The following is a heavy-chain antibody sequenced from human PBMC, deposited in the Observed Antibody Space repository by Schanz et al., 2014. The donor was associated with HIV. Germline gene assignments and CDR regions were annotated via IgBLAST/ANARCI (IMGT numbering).Heavy chain of an antibody. CDR2: ISTSGYI. CDR3: ARGSGPYYYYYGMDV. J-gene: IGHJ6*02. Sequence: EVQLVESGGGLVKPGGSLRLSCAASGFTLSSYTMTWVRQAPGKGLEWVSSISTSGYIYYADSVKGRFSISRDSAKNALYLQMNSLRGDDTAVYYCARGSGPYYYYYGMDVWGQGTTVTVSS. V-gene: IGHV3-21*01. CDR1: GFTLSSYT. D-gene: IGHD2-15*01.